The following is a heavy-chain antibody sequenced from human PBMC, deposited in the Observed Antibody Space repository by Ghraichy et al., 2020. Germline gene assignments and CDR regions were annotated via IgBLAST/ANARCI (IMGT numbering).Heavy chain of an antibody. CDR3: ARDLNDSSEGLGY. Sequence: SETLSLTCTVSGGSISSYYWSWIRQPPGKGLEWIGYIYYSGSTNYNPSLKSRVTISVDTSKNQFSLKLSSVTAADTAVYYCARDLNDSSEGLGYWGQGTLVTVSS. CDR1: GGSISSYY. CDR2: IYYSGST. V-gene: IGHV4-59*01. D-gene: IGHD3-22*01. J-gene: IGHJ4*02.